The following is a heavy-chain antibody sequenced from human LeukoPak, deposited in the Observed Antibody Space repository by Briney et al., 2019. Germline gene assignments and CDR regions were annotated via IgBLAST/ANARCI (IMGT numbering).Heavy chain of an antibody. CDR2: IESNGLT. Sequence: GGSLRLSCEASGFTFSSYWMHWVRQIPGKGLMWVSRIESNGLTLYADSVRDRFTISRDNAKNTLYLQMNSLRAEDTAVYYCLGGYYYSYMDVWGKGTTVTISS. CDR3: LGGYYYSYMDV. J-gene: IGHJ6*03. D-gene: IGHD3-16*01. CDR1: GFTFSSYW. V-gene: IGHV3-74*01.